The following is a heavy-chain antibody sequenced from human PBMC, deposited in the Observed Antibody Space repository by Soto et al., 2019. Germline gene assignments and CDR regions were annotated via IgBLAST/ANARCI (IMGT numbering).Heavy chain of an antibody. Sequence: SETLSLTCAVYGGSFSGYYWSWIRQPPGKGLEWIGEINHSGSTNYNPSLKSRVTISVDTSKNQFSLKLSSVNAADTAVYYCATLVPYCSSTSCYAGRYSYGYYYYYYMDVWGKGTTVTVSS. J-gene: IGHJ6*03. V-gene: IGHV4-34*01. CDR1: GGSFSGYY. D-gene: IGHD2-2*01. CDR2: INHSGST. CDR3: ATLVPYCSSTSCYAGRYSYGYYYYYYMDV.